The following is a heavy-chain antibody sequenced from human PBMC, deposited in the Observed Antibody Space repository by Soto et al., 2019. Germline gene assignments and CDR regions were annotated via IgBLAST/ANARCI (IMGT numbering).Heavy chain of an antibody. CDR2: IYYSGST. V-gene: IGHV4-59*01. J-gene: IGHJ4*02. D-gene: IGHD3-16*02. Sequence: QVQLQESGPGLVKPSETLSLTCTVSGGSISSYYWSWIRQPPGKGLEWIGYIYYSGSTNYNPSLNSRVTISVDTSKNQFSLKLSSVTAADTAVYYCARGSLRDYVWGSYRYFDYWGQGTLVTVSS. CDR1: GGSISSYY. CDR3: ARGSLRDYVWGSYRYFDY.